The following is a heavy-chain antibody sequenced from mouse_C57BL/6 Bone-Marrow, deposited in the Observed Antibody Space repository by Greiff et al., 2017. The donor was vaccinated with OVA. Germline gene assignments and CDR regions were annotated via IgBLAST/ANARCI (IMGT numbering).Heavy chain of an antibody. CDR1: GYTFTDYY. CDR2: INPNNGGT. D-gene: IGHD1-2*01. V-gene: IGHV1-26*01. J-gene: IGHJ3*01. CDR3: ARRYYGTPWFAY. Sequence: VQLQQSGPELVKPGASVKISCKASGYTFTDYYMNWVKQSHGKSLEWIGDINPNNGGTSYNQKFKGKATLTVDKSSSTAYMELRSLTSEDSAVYYCARRYYGTPWFAYWGQGTLVTVSA.